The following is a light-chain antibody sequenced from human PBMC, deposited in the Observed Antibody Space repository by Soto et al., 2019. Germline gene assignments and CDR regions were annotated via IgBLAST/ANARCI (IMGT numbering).Light chain of an antibody. CDR3: SSYAGSNYPYV. Sequence: QSALTQPPSASGSPGQSVTISCTGTSGDVGAYDYVSWYQQHPGKAPKLLIYEVTKRPLGVPDRFSGSKSGNAASLTVSGLQAEDEADYYCSSYAGSNYPYVFGTGTKRTVL. CDR2: EVT. CDR1: SGDVGAYDY. V-gene: IGLV2-8*01. J-gene: IGLJ1*01.